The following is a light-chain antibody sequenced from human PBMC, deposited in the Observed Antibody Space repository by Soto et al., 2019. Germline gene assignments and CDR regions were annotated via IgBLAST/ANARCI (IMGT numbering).Light chain of an antibody. V-gene: IGKV3D-15*01. Sequence: VMTQAPATLSVSPGERATLSCRASQTINNNVAWYQLKDGQVPRLLIYDISTRATGIPTRFSGSGSGTEFTLTISSLQSEDFAVYYCQQYKNWPPLTFGGGTKVDIK. CDR2: DIS. CDR1: QTINNN. CDR3: QQYKNWPPLT. J-gene: IGKJ4*01.